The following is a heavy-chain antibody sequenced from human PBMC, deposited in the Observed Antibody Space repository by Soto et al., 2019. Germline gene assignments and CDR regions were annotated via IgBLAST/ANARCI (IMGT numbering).Heavy chain of an antibody. Sequence: SVKGSCVASGGTFSSYSISGVRQAPGKGAEWMGWVIAIFVTANYGQKLQGRVTSTADVSASSAYMEVRRQGPEDTVVSLCGRASIAVDGPRPPPRLEYWGQGTLVTVSS. V-gene: IGHV1-69*13. D-gene: IGHD6-19*01. CDR1: GGTFSSYS. CDR2: VIAIFVTA. J-gene: IGHJ4*02. CDR3: GRASIAVDGPRPPPRLEY.